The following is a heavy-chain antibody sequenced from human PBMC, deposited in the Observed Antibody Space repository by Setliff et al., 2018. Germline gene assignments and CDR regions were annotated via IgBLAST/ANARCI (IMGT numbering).Heavy chain of an antibody. Sequence: PSETLSLTCSVSGGSISSSYYWSWIRQPAGKGLEWIGDIYYTGSTNYNPSLNSRVTISIDTAKKQFSLRLSSVTAADTAVYYCAFRTCAFDIWGQGTKVTVSS. CDR2: IYYTGST. J-gene: IGHJ3*02. V-gene: IGHV4-59*01. CDR1: GGSISSSYY. CDR3: AFRTCAFDI.